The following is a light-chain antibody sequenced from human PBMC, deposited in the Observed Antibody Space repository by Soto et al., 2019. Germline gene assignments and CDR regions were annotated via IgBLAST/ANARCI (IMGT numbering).Light chain of an antibody. CDR1: SSDVGGYNY. V-gene: IGLV2-11*01. Sequence: QSVLAQPASVSGSPGQSITISCTGTSSDVGGYNYVSWYQQHPGKAPKLMIYDVSKRPSGVPDRFSGSKSGNTASLTISGLQAEDEADYYCCSYAGSYVFGGGTKVTVL. CDR2: DVS. J-gene: IGLJ2*01. CDR3: CSYAGSYV.